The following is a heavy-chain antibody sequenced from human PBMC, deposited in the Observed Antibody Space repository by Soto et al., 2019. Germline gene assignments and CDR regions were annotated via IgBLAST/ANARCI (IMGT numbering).Heavy chain of an antibody. CDR3: AKDRMNHNGVWDPFDV. CDR2: IGSGPDDS. Sequence: EVKLLESGGDLVQPGGSLRLSCAASGFTFSTYAMSWVRQATGKGLEWVSSIGSGPDDSDSADSVKGRFIISRDNSKNIVSLQMESLRAEDTAIYYCAKDRMNHNGVWDPFDVWGQGTVVTVSS. V-gene: IGHV3-23*01. D-gene: IGHD2-8*01. CDR1: GFTFSTYA. J-gene: IGHJ3*01.